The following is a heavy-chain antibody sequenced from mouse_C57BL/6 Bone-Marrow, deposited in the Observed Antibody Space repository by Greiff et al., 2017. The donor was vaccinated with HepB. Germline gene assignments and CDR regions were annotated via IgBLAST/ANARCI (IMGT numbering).Heavy chain of an antibody. J-gene: IGHJ4*01. Sequence: QVQLQQSGAELVKPGASVKISCKASGYAFSSYWMNWVKQRPGKGLEWIGQIYPGDGDTNYNGKFKGKATLTADKSSSTAYMQLSSLTSDDSAVYFCARWRWLLPYAMDYWGQGTSVTVSS. CDR1: GYAFSSYW. D-gene: IGHD2-3*01. CDR2: IYPGDGDT. V-gene: IGHV1-80*01. CDR3: ARWRWLLPYAMDY.